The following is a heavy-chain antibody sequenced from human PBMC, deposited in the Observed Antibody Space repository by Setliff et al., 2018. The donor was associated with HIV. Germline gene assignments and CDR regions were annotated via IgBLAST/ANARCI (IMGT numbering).Heavy chain of an antibody. Sequence: SETLSLTCTVSGVSAGSGSFYWSWIRQPAGRGLEWIGRVYVTGSSAYNPSLKSRVSMSVLGSRNQISLKLTSVTAADTAVYYCASRRMRGNSHSYFDYWGQGILVTVSS. CDR3: ASRRMRGNSHSYFDY. D-gene: IGHD5-18*01. V-gene: IGHV4-61*02. CDR1: GVSAGSGSFY. CDR2: VYVTGSS. J-gene: IGHJ4*02.